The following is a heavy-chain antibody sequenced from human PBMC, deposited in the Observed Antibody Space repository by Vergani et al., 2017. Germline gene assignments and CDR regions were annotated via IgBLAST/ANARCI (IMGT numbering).Heavy chain of an antibody. J-gene: IGHJ5*01. D-gene: IGHD3-10*01. V-gene: IGHV4-38-2*02. Sequence: QIQLQESGPGLVKPSETLSLTCSVSGYSICRGFYWAWIRHTPEKGLEWIGGMFHSGEASNSPSLQRRVAFSMDTAKNQFSLQLTSVTAADPAVYFCGVIMVRSPRPDNWFDSWGRGTLVTVSS. CDR2: MFHSGEA. CDR1: GYSICRGFY. CDR3: GVIMVRSPRPDNWFDS.